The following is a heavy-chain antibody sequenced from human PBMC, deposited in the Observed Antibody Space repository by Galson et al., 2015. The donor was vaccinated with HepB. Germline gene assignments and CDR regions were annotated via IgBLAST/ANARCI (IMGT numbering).Heavy chain of an antibody. CDR3: ANGVATIFGVAGLDAFDI. Sequence: SLRLSCAASGFTFSSYGMHWVRQAPGKGLEWVAVISYDGSNKYYADSLKGRFTISRDNSKNTLYLQMHSLRAEDTAVYYCANGVATIFGVAGLDAFDIWGQGTMVTVSS. CDR1: GFTFSSYG. CDR2: ISYDGSNK. D-gene: IGHD3-3*01. J-gene: IGHJ3*02. V-gene: IGHV3-30*18.